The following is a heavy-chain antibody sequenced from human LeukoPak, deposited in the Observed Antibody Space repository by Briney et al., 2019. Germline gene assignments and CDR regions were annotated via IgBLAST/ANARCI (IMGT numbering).Heavy chain of an antibody. CDR1: GFTFSSYW. D-gene: IGHD3-10*01. J-gene: IGHJ4*02. CDR2: INSDVSTT. Sequence: PGGSLRLSCVASGFTFSSYWMHWVRQAPGKGLMWVSRINSDVSTTSYADSVKGRFTISRDNAKNTLYLQMNSLRAEDTAVYFCAREGSLGRYLPFGYWGQGTLVTVSS. V-gene: IGHV3-74*01. CDR3: AREGSLGRYLPFGY.